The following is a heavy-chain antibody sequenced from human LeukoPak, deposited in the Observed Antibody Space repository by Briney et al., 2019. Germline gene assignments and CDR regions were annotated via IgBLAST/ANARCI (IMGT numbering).Heavy chain of an antibody. Sequence: GASVKVSCKASGYTFTSYYIHWVRQAPGQGLEWMGVINVSGGGTTYAQRFQGRVTMTRDTSTSTAYMELRSLRSDDTAVYYCARDFPYFDWLYPVYYYYGMDVWGQGTTVTVSS. CDR3: ARDFPYFDWLYPVYYYYGMDV. CDR1: GYTFTSYY. D-gene: IGHD3-9*01. J-gene: IGHJ6*02. V-gene: IGHV1-46*01. CDR2: INVSGGGT.